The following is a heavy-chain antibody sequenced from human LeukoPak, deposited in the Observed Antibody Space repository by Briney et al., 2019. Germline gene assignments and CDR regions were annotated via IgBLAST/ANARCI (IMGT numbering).Heavy chain of an antibody. CDR2: ILYDGSNK. J-gene: IGHJ6*02. Sequence: GRSLRLSCAASGFTFSSYAMHRVRQAPGKGLEWVAVILYDGSNKYYADSVKGRFTISRDNSKNTLYLQMNSLRAEDTAVYYCARAGVVATISSNYYYGMDVWGQGTTVTVSS. CDR3: ARAGVVATISSNYYYGMDV. CDR1: GFTFSSYA. D-gene: IGHD5-12*01. V-gene: IGHV3-30-3*01.